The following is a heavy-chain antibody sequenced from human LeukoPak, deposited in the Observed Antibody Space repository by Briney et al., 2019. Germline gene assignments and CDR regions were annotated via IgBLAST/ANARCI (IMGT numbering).Heavy chain of an antibody. Sequence: GGSLRLSCAASGFTFSSYGMHWVRQAPGKGLEWVAVISYDGNNKYYADSVKGRFTISRDNSKNTLYLQMNSLRAEDTAVYYCAKGYYYGSGSRFDYWGQGTLVTVSS. CDR3: AKGYYYGSGSRFDY. J-gene: IGHJ4*02. V-gene: IGHV3-30*18. CDR2: ISYDGNNK. D-gene: IGHD3-10*01. CDR1: GFTFSSYG.